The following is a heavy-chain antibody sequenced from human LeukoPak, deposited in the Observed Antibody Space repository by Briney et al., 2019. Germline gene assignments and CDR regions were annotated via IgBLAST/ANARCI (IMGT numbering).Heavy chain of an antibody. CDR3: ATGQLRFLEWLLGDY. D-gene: IGHD3-3*01. CDR2: VDPEDGET. Sequence: ASVKISCKVSGYTFTDYYMHWVQQAPGKGLEWMGLVDPEDGETIYAEKFQGRVTITADTSTDTAYMELSSLRSEDTAVYYCATGQLRFLEWLLGDYWGQGTLVTVSS. V-gene: IGHV1-69-2*01. CDR1: GYTFTDYY. J-gene: IGHJ4*02.